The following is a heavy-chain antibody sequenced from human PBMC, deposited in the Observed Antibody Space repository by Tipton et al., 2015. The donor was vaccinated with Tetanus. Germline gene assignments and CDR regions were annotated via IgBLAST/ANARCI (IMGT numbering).Heavy chain of an antibody. D-gene: IGHD5-12*01. Sequence: GASISTYSWTWIRQSPGKGLEWIAYLYFSGNTNYNPSLKTRVTMSPDTSKNQVSLRLNSVTAADTAVYYCARAGEGGYDATMGFYYYYMDVWGKGTTVTVSS. CDR3: ARAGEGGYDATMGFYYYYMDV. CDR1: GASISTYS. V-gene: IGHV4-59*01. CDR2: LYFSGNT. J-gene: IGHJ6*03.